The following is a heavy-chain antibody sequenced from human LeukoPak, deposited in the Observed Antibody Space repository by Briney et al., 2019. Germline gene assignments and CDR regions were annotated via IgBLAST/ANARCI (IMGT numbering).Heavy chain of an antibody. CDR1: GYTFTGYY. V-gene: IGHV1-2*02. Sequence: GASVKVSCKASGYTFTGYYMHWVRQAPGQGLEWMGWINPNSGGTNYAQKFQGRVTMTRDTSISTAYMELSRLRSDDTAVYYCARDTTTVTTGDAFDIWGQGTMVTVSS. D-gene: IGHD4-17*01. CDR3: ARDTTTVTTGDAFDI. CDR2: INPNSGGT. J-gene: IGHJ3*02.